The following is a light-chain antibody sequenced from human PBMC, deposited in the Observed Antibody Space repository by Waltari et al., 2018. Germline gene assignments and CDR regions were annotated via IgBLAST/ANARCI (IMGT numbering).Light chain of an antibody. CDR2: DAS. CDR3: QKYGSLPAT. V-gene: IGKV3-20*01. J-gene: IGKJ1*01. CDR1: QSVRRF. Sequence: EIVLTQSPGTLSLSPGERATLSCRASQSVRRFLACYQQKPGQAPRLLIYDASSRATGIPYRFSGSGFGTDFSLTISRLEPEDFAVYYCQKYGSLPATFGQGTKVEIK.